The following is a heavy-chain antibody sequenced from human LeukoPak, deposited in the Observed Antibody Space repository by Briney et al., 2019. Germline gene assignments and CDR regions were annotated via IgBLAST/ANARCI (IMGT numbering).Heavy chain of an antibody. CDR3: ARGRFRESDDAFDI. J-gene: IGHJ3*02. CDR1: GYTFTSYG. V-gene: IGHV1-18*01. CDR2: ISAYNGNT. D-gene: IGHD3-10*01. Sequence: ASVKVSCKASGYTFTSYGISWVRQAPGQGLEWMGWISAYNGNTNYAQKLQGRVTMTTDTSTRTAYMELRSLRSDDTAVYYCARGRFRESDDAFDIWGQGTMVTVSS.